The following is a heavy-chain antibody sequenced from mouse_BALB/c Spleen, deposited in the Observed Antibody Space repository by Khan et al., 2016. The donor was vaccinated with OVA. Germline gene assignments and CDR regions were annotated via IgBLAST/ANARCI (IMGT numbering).Heavy chain of an antibody. D-gene: IGHD3-1*01. CDR2: TYPGGGYT. J-gene: IGHJ2*01. V-gene: IGHV1-63*02. Sequence: QVQLQQSGAELVRPGTSVKMSCKAAGYTFTNYWIGWVKQRPGHGLEWIGDTYPGGGYTNYNENFKGKVTLTADTSSSTAYMQLSGLTSEDSASYYWARRGAARATWDYFDYWGQGTTLTVSS. CDR1: GYTFTNYW. CDR3: ARRGAARATWDYFDY.